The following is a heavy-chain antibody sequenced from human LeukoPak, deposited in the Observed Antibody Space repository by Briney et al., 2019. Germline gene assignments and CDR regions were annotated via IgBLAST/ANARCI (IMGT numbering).Heavy chain of an antibody. J-gene: IGHJ4*02. V-gene: IGHV1-69*05. CDR3: ATGLIGYCSSTSCYSGGAPRESDY. D-gene: IGHD2-2*01. Sequence: SVKVSCKASGGTFSSYAISWVRQAPGQGLEWMGGVIPIFGTANYAQKFQGRATITTDESTSTAYMELSSLRSEDTAVYYCATGLIGYCSSTSCYSGGAPRESDYWGQGTLVTVSS. CDR2: VIPIFGTA. CDR1: GGTFSSYA.